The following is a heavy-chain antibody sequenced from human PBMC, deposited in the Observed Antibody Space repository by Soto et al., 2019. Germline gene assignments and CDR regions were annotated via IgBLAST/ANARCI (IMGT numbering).Heavy chain of an antibody. CDR1: GYTFTSYY. J-gene: IGHJ6*02. CDR3: AILNYYDSSGPYGMDV. Sequence: ASVKVSCKASGYTFTSYYMHWVRQAPGQGLEWMGIINPSGGSTSCAQKFQGRVTMTRDTSTSTVYMELSSLRSEDTAVYYCAILNYYDSSGPYGMDVWGQGTTVTVSS. V-gene: IGHV1-46*01. CDR2: INPSGGST. D-gene: IGHD3-22*01.